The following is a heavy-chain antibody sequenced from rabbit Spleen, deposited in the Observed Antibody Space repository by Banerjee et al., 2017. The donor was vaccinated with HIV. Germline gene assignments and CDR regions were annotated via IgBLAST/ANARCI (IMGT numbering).Heavy chain of an antibody. V-gene: IGHV1S40*01. J-gene: IGHJ4*01. CDR1: GVSFSGNSY. CDR2: IDTGSSGFS. D-gene: IGHD3-1*01. CDR3: ARGRANVGYHGAFNL. Sequence: QSLEESGGDLVKPGASLTLTCIASGVSFSGNSYMCWVRQAPGKGLEWIVCIDTGSSGFSYFASWAKGRFTISKTSSTTVTLQMTSLTAADTATYFCARGRANVGYHGAFNLWGQGTLVTVS.